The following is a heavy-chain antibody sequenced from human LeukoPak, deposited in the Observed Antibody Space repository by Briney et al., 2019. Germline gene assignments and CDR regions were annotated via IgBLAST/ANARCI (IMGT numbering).Heavy chain of an antibody. CDR2: IYSGGAT. V-gene: IGHV3-53*01. J-gene: IGHJ5*02. CDR1: GFTFSSYA. Sequence: SGGSLRLSCAASGFTFSSYAMHWVRQAPGKGLEWVSIIYSGGATYYADSVTGRFTISRDNSKNTLCLQMNNLRAEDTAVYYCARVGWDDFWSGHVSWGQGTLVTVSS. CDR3: ARVGWDDFWSGHVS. D-gene: IGHD3-3*01.